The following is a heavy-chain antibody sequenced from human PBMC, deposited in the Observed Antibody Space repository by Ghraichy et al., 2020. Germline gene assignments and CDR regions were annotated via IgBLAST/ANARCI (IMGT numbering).Heavy chain of an antibody. D-gene: IGHD3-10*01. CDR1: GFTFSSYS. V-gene: IGHV3-48*01. CDR3: ARDSGWAFDI. CDR2: IRASSSLT. Sequence: GESLNISCAASGFTFSSYSMNWVRQAPGKGLEWVSYIRASSSLTYYADSVQGRFTISRDNAKNSLYLQMSSLRAEDTAVYYCARDSGWAFDIWGQGTMVTVSS. J-gene: IGHJ3*02.